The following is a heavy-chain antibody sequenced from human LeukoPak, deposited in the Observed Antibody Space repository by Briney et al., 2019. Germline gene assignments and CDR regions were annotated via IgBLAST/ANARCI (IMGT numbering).Heavy chain of an antibody. V-gene: IGHV4-34*01. CDR3: ARGRLTIFGVVSTTSGRFDS. CDR2: VNDCGDT. Sequence: SETLSLTCGVDGGSFSDYYCSWIRQSPGGGLEWIGEVNDCGDTDYNPSLKSRVTISLDTSKNEFYLRLSSVTAADTSVYYCARGRLTIFGVVSTTSGRFDSWGQGTLVTVSS. D-gene: IGHD3-3*01. CDR1: GGSFSDYY. J-gene: IGHJ5*01.